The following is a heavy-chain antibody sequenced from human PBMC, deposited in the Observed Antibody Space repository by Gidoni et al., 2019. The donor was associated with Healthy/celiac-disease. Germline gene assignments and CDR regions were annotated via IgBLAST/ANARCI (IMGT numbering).Heavy chain of an antibody. CDR2: ISSSSSYI. D-gene: IGHD1-26*01. Sequence: EVQLVESGGGLVKPGGSLRLACAASGFPFSSYSRNWVRQAPGKGLEWVSSISSSSSYIYYADSVKGRFTISRDNAKNSLYLQMNSLRAEDTAVYYCARVSSGWELLYYFDYWGQGTLVTVSS. CDR1: GFPFSSYS. V-gene: IGHV3-21*01. CDR3: ARVSSGWELLYYFDY. J-gene: IGHJ4*02.